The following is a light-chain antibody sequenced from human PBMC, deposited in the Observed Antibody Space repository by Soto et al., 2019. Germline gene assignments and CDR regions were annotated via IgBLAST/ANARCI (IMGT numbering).Light chain of an antibody. CDR2: DAS. CDR3: QQDNSCPLT. CDR1: QSASTF. V-gene: IGKV1-5*01. J-gene: IGKJ4*01. Sequence: DIQRTQYPSTLSASVGDRVTITCRASQSASTFLAWYQQKPGQAPKLLIYDASTLQSGVPSRFSASGSGTDFTLTISSLQPEDFATYYCQQDNSCPLTFGGGTKVDI.